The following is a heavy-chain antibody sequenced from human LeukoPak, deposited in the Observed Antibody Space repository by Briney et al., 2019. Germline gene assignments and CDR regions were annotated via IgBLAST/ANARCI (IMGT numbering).Heavy chain of an antibody. J-gene: IGHJ6*03. Sequence: SETLSLTCAVYGESFSNYYWSWIRQPPGKGLEWIGEINHSGSTGYNPSLESRITISVDTSKNQFSLKLSSVTAADTAVYYCARAVGSGSFQTYYYYMDVWGKGTTVTISS. CDR2: INHSGST. CDR3: ARAVGSGSFQTYYYYMDV. D-gene: IGHD3-10*01. CDR1: GESFSNYY. V-gene: IGHV4-34*01.